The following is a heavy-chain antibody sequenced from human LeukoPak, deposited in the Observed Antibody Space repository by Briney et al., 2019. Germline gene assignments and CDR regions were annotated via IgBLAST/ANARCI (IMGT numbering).Heavy chain of an antibody. CDR2: IYYSGST. J-gene: IGHJ3*02. V-gene: IGHV4-61*01. Sequence: SETLSLTCTVSGVSVSSGSYYWGWLRQPPGKGLEWIGYIYYSGSTNYNPSLKSRVTISVDTSKNQFSLKLSSVTAADTAVYYCARVDIVVVVAATLGAFDIWGQGTMVTVSS. CDR1: GVSVSSGSYY. CDR3: ARVDIVVVVAATLGAFDI. D-gene: IGHD2-15*01.